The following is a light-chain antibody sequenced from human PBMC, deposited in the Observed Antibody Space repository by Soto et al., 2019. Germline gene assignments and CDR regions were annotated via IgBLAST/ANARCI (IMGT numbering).Light chain of an antibody. CDR3: QQYGSSSYT. V-gene: IGKV3-20*01. J-gene: IGKJ2*01. CDR1: QSISSSY. Sequence: EIALTQSPGTLSLSPGERATLSCRASQSISSSYLAWYQQKPGQAPRLLIYAASSRATGIPDRFSGSGSGTDFTLTISRLEPEEFAVYYCQQYGSSSYTFGQGTQLEIK. CDR2: AAS.